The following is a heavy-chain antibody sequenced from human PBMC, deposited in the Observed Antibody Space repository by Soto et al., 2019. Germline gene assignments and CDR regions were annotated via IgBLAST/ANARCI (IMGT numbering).Heavy chain of an antibody. V-gene: IGHV4-39*01. CDR3: ERQEYSSPRYLRLAP. Sequence: PSETLSLTCTVSGDSISTSSYFWGRIRQPPGRGLEWIGSIYYSGNTYYNPSLKTRVSISLDMSKNRFSLNMNSVTAADTAVYYCERQEYSSPRYLRLAPWGQGTMVTGSS. CDR1: GDSISTSSYF. D-gene: IGHD3-22*01. J-gene: IGHJ5*02. CDR2: IYYSGNT.